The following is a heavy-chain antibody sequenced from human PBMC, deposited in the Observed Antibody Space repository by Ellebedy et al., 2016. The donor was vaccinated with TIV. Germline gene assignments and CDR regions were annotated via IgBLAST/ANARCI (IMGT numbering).Heavy chain of an antibody. CDR1: GFTVSSNY. Sequence: GGSLRLXXAASGFTVSSNYMSWVRQAPGKGLEWVANIKQDGSEKYYVDSVKGRFTISRDNAKNSLYLQMNSLRAEDTAVYYCARDGWYCSGGSCYSDYWGQGTLVTVSS. V-gene: IGHV3-7*01. CDR2: IKQDGSEK. D-gene: IGHD2-15*01. J-gene: IGHJ4*02. CDR3: ARDGWYCSGGSCYSDY.